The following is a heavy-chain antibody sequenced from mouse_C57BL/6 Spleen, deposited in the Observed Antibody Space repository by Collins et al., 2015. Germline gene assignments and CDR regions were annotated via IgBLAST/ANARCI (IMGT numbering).Heavy chain of an antibody. Sequence: DVQLQESGPDLVKPSQSLSLTCTVTGYSITSGYSWHWIRQFPGNKLEWMGYIHYSGSTNYNSSLKSRISITRDTSKNQFFLQLNSVTTEDTATYYCASEDYGYPFAYWGQGTLVTVSA. CDR3: ASEDYGYPFAY. D-gene: IGHD2-2*01. CDR2: IHYSGST. CDR1: GYSITSGYS. V-gene: IGHV3-1*02. J-gene: IGHJ3*01.